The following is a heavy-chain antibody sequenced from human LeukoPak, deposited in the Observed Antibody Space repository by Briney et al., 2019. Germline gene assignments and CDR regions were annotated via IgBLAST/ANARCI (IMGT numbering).Heavy chain of an antibody. CDR1: GFTFSSYW. J-gene: IGHJ6*02. CDR2: IKQDGSEK. D-gene: IGHD6-13*01. V-gene: IGHV3-7*01. CDR3: ARDLELLSSSWYGYYSGYGMDV. Sequence: GGSLRLSCAASGFTFSSYWMSWVRQAPGKGLEWVANIKQDGSEKYYVDSVKGRFTISRDNAKNSLYLQMNSLRAEDTAVYYCARDLELLSSSWYGYYSGYGMDVWGQGTTVTVSS.